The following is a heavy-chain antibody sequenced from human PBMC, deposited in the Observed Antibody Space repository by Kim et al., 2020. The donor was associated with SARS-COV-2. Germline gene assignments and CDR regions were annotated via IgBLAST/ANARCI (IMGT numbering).Heavy chain of an antibody. CDR3: ARLTYDILTGLGNFAY. CDR1: GGSISSSNW. J-gene: IGHJ4*02. CDR2: IYHSGST. D-gene: IGHD3-9*01. V-gene: IGHV4-4*02. Sequence: SETLSLTCAVSGGSISSSNWWSWVRQPPGKGLEWIGEIYHSGSTNYNPSLKSRVTISVDKSKNQFSLKLSSVTAADTAVYYCARLTYDILTGLGNFAYWGQGTLVTVSS.